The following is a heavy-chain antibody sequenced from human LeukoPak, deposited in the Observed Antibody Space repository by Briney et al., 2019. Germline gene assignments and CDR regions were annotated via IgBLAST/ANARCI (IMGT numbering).Heavy chain of an antibody. CDR2: IHSDGSRT. Sequence: GGSLRLSCAASGFTFSSYWMHWVRQAPGKGLVWVSRIHSDGSRTTYADSVKGRFTISGDNAKNTLYLQMNSLRAEDTAVYYCARSGRGGAFDIWGHGTMVTVSS. J-gene: IGHJ3*02. CDR1: GFTFSSYW. V-gene: IGHV3-74*01. CDR3: ARSGRGGAFDI. D-gene: IGHD1-26*01.